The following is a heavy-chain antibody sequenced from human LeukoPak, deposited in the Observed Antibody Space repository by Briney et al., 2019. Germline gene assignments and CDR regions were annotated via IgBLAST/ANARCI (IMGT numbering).Heavy chain of an antibody. J-gene: IGHJ6*02. CDR3: ARDILTGQQLDGMDV. CDR2: IWYDGSNK. D-gene: IGHD3-9*01. Sequence: GRSLRLSCAASGFTFSSYGMHWVRQAPGKGLEWVAVIWYDGSNKYYADSVKGRFTISRDNSKNTLYLQMNSLRAGDTAVYYCARDILTGQQLDGMDVWGQGNPGHRLL. V-gene: IGHV3-33*01. CDR1: GFTFSSYG.